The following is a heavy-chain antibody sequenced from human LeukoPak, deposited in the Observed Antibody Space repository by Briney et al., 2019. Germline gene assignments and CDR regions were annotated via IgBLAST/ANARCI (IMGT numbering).Heavy chain of an antibody. D-gene: IGHD3-22*01. V-gene: IGHV4-30-2*01. CDR3: AASWLNYYDSSGYDSRFDY. CDR2: IYHSGST. CDR1: GGSISSGGYY. J-gene: IGHJ4*02. Sequence: MTSETLSLTCTVSGGSISSGGYYWSWIRQPPGKGLEWIGYIYHSGSTYYNPSLKSRVTISVDRSKNQFSLKLSSVTAADTAVYYCAASWLNYYDSSGYDSRFDYWGQGTLVTVSS.